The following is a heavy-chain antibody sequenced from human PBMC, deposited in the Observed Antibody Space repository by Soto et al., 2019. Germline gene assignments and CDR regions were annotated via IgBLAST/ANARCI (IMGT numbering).Heavy chain of an antibody. CDR2: INNDGSSSDTR. V-gene: IGHV3-48*01. CDR1: GFTFSNYW. CDR3: VARTSL. J-gene: IGHJ6*02. Sequence: GGSLRLSCAASGFTFSNYWMHWVRQAPGKGLVWVSQINNDGSSSDTRYYADSVKGRFTITRDNAKNSLYLQMNSLRAEDTAVYYCVARTSLWGQGTTVTVSS.